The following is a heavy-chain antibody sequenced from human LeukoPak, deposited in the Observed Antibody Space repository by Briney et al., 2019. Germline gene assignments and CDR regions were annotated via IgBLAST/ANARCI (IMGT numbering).Heavy chain of an antibody. V-gene: IGHV3-30*04. Sequence: GGSLRLSCAASEFTLSTYAVHWVRQAPGKGLEWVAVISYDGNNEYYADSVKGRFTISRDNSKNMLYLQMNSLRGEDTAVYYCATSLGPLTEYWGQGTLVTVSS. D-gene: IGHD7-27*01. CDR1: EFTLSTYA. J-gene: IGHJ4*02. CDR2: ISYDGNNE. CDR3: ATSLGPLTEY.